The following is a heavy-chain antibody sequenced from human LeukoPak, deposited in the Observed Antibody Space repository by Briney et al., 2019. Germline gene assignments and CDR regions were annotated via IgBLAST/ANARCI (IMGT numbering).Heavy chain of an antibody. CDR3: ARYAGPFDY. Sequence: PGGSLRLSCAASVFTFSSYEMNWVRQAPGKGLEWVSYISSSGSTIYYADSVKGRFTISRDNAKNSLYLQMNSLRAEDTAVYYCARYAGPFDYWGQGTLVTVSS. V-gene: IGHV3-48*03. CDR2: ISSSGSTI. CDR1: VFTFSSYE. J-gene: IGHJ4*02.